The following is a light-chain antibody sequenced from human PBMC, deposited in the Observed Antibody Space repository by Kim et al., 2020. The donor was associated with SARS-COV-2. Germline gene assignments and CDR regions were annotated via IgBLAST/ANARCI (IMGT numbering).Light chain of an antibody. CDR1: SLRSYY. CDR2: GRN. CDR3: SSYAAISNFV. J-gene: IGLJ1*01. Sequence: SSELTQDPVVSVALGQTVRITCQGDSLRSYYATWYQQKPRQAPVLVIYGRNNRPSGIPDRFSGSKSGNTASLTVSGLQAEDEADYYCSSYAAISNFVFGTGTKVTVL. V-gene: IGLV3-19*01.